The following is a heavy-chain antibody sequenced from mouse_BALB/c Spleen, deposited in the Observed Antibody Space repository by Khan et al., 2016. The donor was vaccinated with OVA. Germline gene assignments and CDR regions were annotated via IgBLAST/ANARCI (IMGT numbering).Heavy chain of an antibody. CDR3: ARRNYFGYTFAY. CDR2: ISPGSGAT. D-gene: IGHD1-2*01. Sequence: QVQLQQSGAELARPGASVKLSCKASGYTFTDYYINWVKQRTGQGLEWIGEISPGSGATYYNEKFKGKATLTAAKSSSIAYMQLRSLTSEASAVYVCARRNYFGYTFAYWGQGTLVTVSA. V-gene: IGHV1-77*01. CDR1: GYTFTDYY. J-gene: IGHJ3*01.